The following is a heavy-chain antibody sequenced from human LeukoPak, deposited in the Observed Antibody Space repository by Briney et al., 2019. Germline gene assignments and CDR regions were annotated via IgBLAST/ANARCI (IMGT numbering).Heavy chain of an antibody. V-gene: IGHV3-74*01. D-gene: IGHD5-24*01. CDR2: IRSDGSST. J-gene: IGHJ4*02. Sequence: TGGSLRLSCAASGFTFSSYWMHWVRQVPGKGLVWVSRIRSDGSSTSYAGSVKGRFTISRDNAKNTLYLQMSSLRVDDTAVYYCAKDDYNRHWGQGTLVTVSS. CDR3: AKDDYNRH. CDR1: GFTFSSYW.